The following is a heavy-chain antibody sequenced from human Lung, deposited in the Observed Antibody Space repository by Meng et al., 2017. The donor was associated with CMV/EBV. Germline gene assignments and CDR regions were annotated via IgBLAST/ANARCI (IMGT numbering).Heavy chain of an antibody. J-gene: IGHJ6*02. CDR2: IIPIFGTA. D-gene: IGHD2-15*01. Sequence: SVKVSXXASGGTFSSYAISWVRQAPGQGLEWMGGIIPIFGTANYAQKFQGRVTITTDESTSTAYMELSSLRSEDTAVYYCARGGGVASSFGMDVWGQGATVTVSS. CDR1: GGTFSSYA. V-gene: IGHV1-69*05. CDR3: ARGGGVASSFGMDV.